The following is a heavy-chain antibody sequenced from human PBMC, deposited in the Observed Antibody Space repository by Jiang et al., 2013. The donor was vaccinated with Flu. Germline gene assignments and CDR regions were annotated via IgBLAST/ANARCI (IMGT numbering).Heavy chain of an antibody. J-gene: IGHJ3*02. D-gene: IGHD6-6*01. CDR3: TRDDPYSTSSDGFDI. CDR2: ISNSGSYM. Sequence: SSCSLWIHLQCLYHELGPPGSRKGLEWVASISNSGSYMYFADSVKGRFTISRDNAKNSLHLQMNSLRADDTAVYYCTRDDPYSTSSDGFDIWGQGTMVTVSS. CDR1: IHLQCLY. V-gene: IGHV3-21*01.